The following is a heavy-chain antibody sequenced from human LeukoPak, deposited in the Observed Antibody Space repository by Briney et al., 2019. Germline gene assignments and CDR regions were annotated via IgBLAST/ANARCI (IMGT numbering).Heavy chain of an antibody. Sequence: ASVKVSCKASGYTFTAYYIHWVRRAPGQGLEWMGWIDPRSGATKCTQKFQGRVTMTRDTSITTVYLELNGLTFDDTAVYCCATDNYGTLDYWGQGTLVTVSS. V-gene: IGHV1-2*02. CDR1: GYTFTAYY. CDR2: IDPRSGAT. CDR3: ATDNYGTLDY. D-gene: IGHD3-16*01. J-gene: IGHJ4*02.